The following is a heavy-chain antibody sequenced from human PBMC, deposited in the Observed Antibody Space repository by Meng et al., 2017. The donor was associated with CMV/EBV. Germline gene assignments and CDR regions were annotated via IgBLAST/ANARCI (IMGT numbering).Heavy chain of an antibody. CDR3: ARAAIVVVPAAPETENWFDP. Sequence: SVKVSCKASGRTFSSYDISWVRQAPGQGLEWMGGIIPIFGTANYAQKFQGRVTITTDESTSTAYMELSSLRSEDTAVYYCARAAIVVVPAAPETENWFDPWGQGTLVTVSS. J-gene: IGHJ5*02. D-gene: IGHD2-2*01. CDR1: GRTFSSYD. V-gene: IGHV1-69*05. CDR2: IIPIFGTA.